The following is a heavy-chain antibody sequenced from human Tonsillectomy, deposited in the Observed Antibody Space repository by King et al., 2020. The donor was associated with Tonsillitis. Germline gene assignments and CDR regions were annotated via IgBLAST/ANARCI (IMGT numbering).Heavy chain of an antibody. Sequence: ITLKESGPTLVKPTQTLTLTCTFSGFSVSTSGVGVGWIRQPPGKALEWLGIIYWNDDKHYSPSLKSRLTITKDTSKNQVVLTMTNLDPVDTATYYCAHRGYYYDSSGSHYPSFDYWGQGTLVTVSS. V-gene: IGHV2-5*01. J-gene: IGHJ4*02. CDR1: GFSVSTSGVG. D-gene: IGHD3-22*01. CDR2: IYWNDDK. CDR3: AHRGYYYDSSGSHYPSFDY.